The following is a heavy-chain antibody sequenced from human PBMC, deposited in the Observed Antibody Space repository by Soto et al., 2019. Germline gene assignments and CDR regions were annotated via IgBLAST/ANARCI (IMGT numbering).Heavy chain of an antibody. D-gene: IGHD1-1*01. V-gene: IGHV1-18*04. J-gene: IGHJ6*02. CDR1: GYTFTTYG. CDR3: ARDGERDTGLNFYYYLHGMDA. CDR2: ISPYNGTT. Sequence: GASVKVSCKSSGYTFTTYGISWVRQAPGQGLEWMGWISPYNGTTKYAEKFQGEMTMTTDTATSTAYMDLRSLRSDDTAVYYCARDGERDTGLNFYYYLHGMDAWGQGTRVNVSS.